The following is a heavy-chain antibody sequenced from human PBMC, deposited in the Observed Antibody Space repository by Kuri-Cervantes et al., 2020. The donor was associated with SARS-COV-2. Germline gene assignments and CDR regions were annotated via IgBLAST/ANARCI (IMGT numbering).Heavy chain of an antibody. V-gene: IGHV1-69*04. CDR1: GGTFSSYA. J-gene: IGHJ5*02. D-gene: IGHD2-2*01. CDR3: ARDREDIVVVPVENWFDP. CDR2: IIPILGIA. Sequence: FSVKVSCKASGGTFSSYAISWVRQAPGQGLEWMGRIIPILGIANYAQKFQGRVTITADKSPSTAYMELSSLRSEETAGYYCARDREDIVVVPVENWFDPWGQGTMVTVSS.